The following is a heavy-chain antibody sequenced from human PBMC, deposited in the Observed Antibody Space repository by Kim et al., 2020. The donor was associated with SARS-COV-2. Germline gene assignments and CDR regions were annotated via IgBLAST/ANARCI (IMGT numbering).Heavy chain of an antibody. J-gene: IGHJ4*03. CDR1: GYTFTELS. Sequence: ASVKVSCKVSGYTFTELSMHWVRQAPGKGLEWMGGIDPEAGETNYAQKFQGRVTMTEDTSTDTAYMELSSLRSEDTAVYYCATGIQGGVVAFDYWGQGTVVTVSS. V-gene: IGHV1-24*01. CDR3: ATGIQGGVVAFDY. D-gene: IGHD3-3*01. CDR2: IDPEAGET.